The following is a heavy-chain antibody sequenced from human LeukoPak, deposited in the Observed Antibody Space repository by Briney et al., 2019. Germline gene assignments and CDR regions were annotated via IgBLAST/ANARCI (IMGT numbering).Heavy chain of an antibody. V-gene: IGHV4-31*03. D-gene: IGHD3-22*01. CDR3: ARAINYYDSSGYLVGAFDI. Sequence: PSETLSLTCTVSGGSISSGGYYWSWIRQHPGKGLEWIGYIYYSGSTYHNPSLKSRVTISVDTSKNQFSLKLSSVTAADTAVYYCARAINYYDSSGYLVGAFDIWGQGTMVTVSS. CDR2: IYYSGST. CDR1: GGSISSGGYY. J-gene: IGHJ3*02.